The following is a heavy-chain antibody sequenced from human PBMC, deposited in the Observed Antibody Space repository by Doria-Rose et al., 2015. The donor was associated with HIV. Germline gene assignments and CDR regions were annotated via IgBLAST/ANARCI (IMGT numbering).Heavy chain of an antibody. CDR1: GVSLSSPGMG. Sequence: SGPVLVKPTETLTLTCTVSGVSLSSPGMGVSWIRQPPGKALEWLANIFSDDERSYKTSLKNRLTISRASSTSQLVHTMTDMDPVDTATHYCARIKSSRWSHKYYFDFWGRGTLVIVPA. J-gene: IGHJ4*02. D-gene: IGHD6-13*01. V-gene: IGHV2-26*01. CDR3: ARIKSSRWSHKYYFDF. CDR2: IFSDDER.